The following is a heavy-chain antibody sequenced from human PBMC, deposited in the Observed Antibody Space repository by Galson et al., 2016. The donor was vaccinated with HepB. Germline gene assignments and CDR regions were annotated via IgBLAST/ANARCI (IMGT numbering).Heavy chain of an antibody. CDR1: GFTFRTYA. Sequence: SLRLSCATSGFTFRTYAMGWVRQAPGKGLEWLSSINSAGGLTSCADSVKGRFTISRDNSKNTLYLQMDSLRAEDTAIYYCAKDMAVRRSYDFWSGYLNYFDYWGQGILVTVSS. CDR3: AKDMAVRRSYDFWSGYLNYFDY. D-gene: IGHD3-3*01. J-gene: IGHJ4*02. CDR2: INSAGGLT. V-gene: IGHV3-23*01.